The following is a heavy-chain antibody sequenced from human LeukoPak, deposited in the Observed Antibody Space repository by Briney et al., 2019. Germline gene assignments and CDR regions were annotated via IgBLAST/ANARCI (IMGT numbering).Heavy chain of an antibody. CDR1: GYTFTTYG. D-gene: IGHD3-3*01. CDR2: ISAYNGNT. Sequence: ASMKVSCKASGYTFTTYGISWVRQAPGQGLEWMGWISAYNGNTNYAQKFLGRVTMTTDTSTSTVYMELRNLRSDDTAVYYCARDSDVLRFLEWLSPLGAFDIWGQGTKVTVSS. CDR3: ARDSDVLRFLEWLSPLGAFDI. V-gene: IGHV1-18*01. J-gene: IGHJ3*02.